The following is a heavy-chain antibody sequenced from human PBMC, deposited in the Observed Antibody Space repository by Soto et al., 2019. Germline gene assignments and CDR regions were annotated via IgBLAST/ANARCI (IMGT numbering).Heavy chain of an antibody. CDR2: IYPGDSDT. CDR3: ARHSGYSSGWKYNYYGMDV. Sequence: GESLKISCKGVGYSFTTYWIEWVRQMPGKGLELMGIIYPGDSDTRYRPSFQGQVTISADKSIGTAYLQWDSLKASDTAMYYCARHSGYSSGWKYNYYGMDVWGQGTTVTVSS. J-gene: IGHJ6*02. CDR1: GYSFTTYW. V-gene: IGHV5-51*01. D-gene: IGHD6-19*01.